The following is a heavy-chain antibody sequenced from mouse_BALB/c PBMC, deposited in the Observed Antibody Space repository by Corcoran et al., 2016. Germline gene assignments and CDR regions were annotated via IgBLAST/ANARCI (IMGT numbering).Heavy chain of an antibody. J-gene: IGHJ4*01. CDR2: INTHSGVP. CDR3: ARKEGYYADYAMDY. D-gene: IGHD2-3*01. V-gene: IGHV9-4*02. Sequence: QIQLVQSGPELKKPGETVRISCKASGYTFTTAGMQWVQKMPGKGLKWIGWINTHSGVPKYAEDFKGRFAFSLETSASTAYLQISNLKNEDTATYFCARKEGYYADYAMDYWGQGTSVTVSS. CDR1: GYTFTTAG.